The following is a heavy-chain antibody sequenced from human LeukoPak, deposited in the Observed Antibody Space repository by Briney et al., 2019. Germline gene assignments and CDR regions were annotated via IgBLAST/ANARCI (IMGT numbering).Heavy chain of an antibody. D-gene: IGHD3-16*02. Sequence: GGSLRLSCAASGFTFSNAWMSWVRQAPGKGLEWVGRIKSKTDGGTTDYAAPVKGRFTISRDDSKNTLYLQMNSLKTEDTAVYYCTTDWLDTTYDYVWGSYRYTSAHFDYWGQGTLVTVSS. V-gene: IGHV3-15*01. CDR3: TTDWLDTTYDYVWGSYRYTSAHFDY. J-gene: IGHJ4*02. CDR2: IKSKTDGGTT. CDR1: GFTFSNAW.